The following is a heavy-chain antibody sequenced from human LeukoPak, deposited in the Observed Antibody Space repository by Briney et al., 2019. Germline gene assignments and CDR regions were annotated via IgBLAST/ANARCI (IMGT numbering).Heavy chain of an antibody. V-gene: IGHV4-39*07. Sequence: PSETLSLTCTVSGGSISSSSYYWGWIRQPPGKGLEWIGSIYYSGSTYYNPSLKSRVTISVDTSKNRFSLKLSSVTAADTAVYYCARDSTTYYYYYYMDVWGKGTTVTISS. CDR3: ARDSTTYYYYYYMDV. J-gene: IGHJ6*03. CDR1: GGSISSSSYY. CDR2: IYYSGST. D-gene: IGHD1-14*01.